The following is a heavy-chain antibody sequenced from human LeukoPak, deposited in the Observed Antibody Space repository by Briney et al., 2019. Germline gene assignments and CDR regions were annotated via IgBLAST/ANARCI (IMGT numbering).Heavy chain of an antibody. CDR3: ARESTRGYYDSSGYFDY. J-gene: IGHJ4*02. V-gene: IGHV1-69*05. CDR2: IIPIFGTA. CDR1: GFTFTGYY. Sequence: SVKVSCKASGFTFTGYYMHWVRQAPGQGLEWMGRIIPIFGTANYAQKFQGRVTITTDESTSTAYMELSSLRSEDTAVYYCARESTRGYYDSSGYFDYWGQGTLVTVSS. D-gene: IGHD3-22*01.